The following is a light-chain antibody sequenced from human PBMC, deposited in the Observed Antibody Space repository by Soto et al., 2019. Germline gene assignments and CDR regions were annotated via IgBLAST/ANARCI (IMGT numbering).Light chain of an antibody. V-gene: IGKV1-39*01. CDR2: AAS. CDR1: QSISSY. Sequence: DIQMTQSPSSLSASVGDRVTITCRASQSISSYLNWYQQNPGKAPKRLIYAASSLQSGVPSRLSGSGSGTAFTRTISSLQPEDFATDDCQQSYSTPPTFGQGTKVEIK. J-gene: IGKJ1*01. CDR3: QQSYSTPPT.